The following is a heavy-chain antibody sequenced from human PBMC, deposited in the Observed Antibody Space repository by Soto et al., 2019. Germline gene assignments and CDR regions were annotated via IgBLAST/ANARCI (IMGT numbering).Heavy chain of an antibody. Sequence: SETLSLTCAVYGGSFSGYYWSWIRQPPGKGMEWIGEINHSGSTNYNPSLKSRVTISVDTSKNQFSLKLSSVTAADTAVYSCARVRFTRVPGVLTSHWLDPWCQGTLLTVSS. J-gene: IGHJ5*02. CDR2: INHSGST. V-gene: IGHV4-34*01. D-gene: IGHD3-10*01. CDR3: ARVRFTRVPGVLTSHWLDP. CDR1: GGSFSGYY.